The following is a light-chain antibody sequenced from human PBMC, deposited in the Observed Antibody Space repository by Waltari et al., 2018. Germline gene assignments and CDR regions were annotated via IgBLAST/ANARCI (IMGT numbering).Light chain of an antibody. Sequence: DIQMTQFPSSLSASVGDKVTITCRASQDITNALAWYQQKPGKAPKLLIYTASTLQSGVPSRSSGSGSGTDFTLLIHSLQPEDFAIYYCQQRHSYPYTFGQGTKVEIK. CDR1: QDITNA. V-gene: IGKV1-9*01. CDR2: TAS. J-gene: IGKJ2*01. CDR3: QQRHSYPYT.